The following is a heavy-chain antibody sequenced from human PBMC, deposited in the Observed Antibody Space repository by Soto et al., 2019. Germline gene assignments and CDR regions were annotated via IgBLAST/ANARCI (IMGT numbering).Heavy chain of an antibody. CDR1: GYTFTSHY. Sequence: ASVKVSCKASGYTFTSHYMHWVRQAPGQGLEWMGIINPSGGSTIYAQEFQGRVSMTRDTSTSTVYMKLSSLRSEDPAVYYCARDGCGSTSCLKPWHREILVTASS. CDR2: INPSGGST. V-gene: IGHV1-46*01. D-gene: IGHD2-2*01. J-gene: IGHJ5*02. CDR3: ARDGCGSTSCLKP.